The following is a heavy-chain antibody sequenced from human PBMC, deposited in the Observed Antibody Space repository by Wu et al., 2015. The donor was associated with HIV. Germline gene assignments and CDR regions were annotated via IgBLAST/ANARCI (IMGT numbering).Heavy chain of an antibody. D-gene: IGHD6-19*01. CDR2: INPLFGTT. CDR3: ARNTDAVATSLYSLGV. J-gene: IGHJ6*02. Sequence: HVQLVQFGAEVKKPGSSVKVTCMASGDSFTSYAISWVRQAPGQGLEWMGGINPLFGTTKYAQNFQGRVRITTDDSKSTAYMEMSSLRSEDTAVYYCARNTDAVATSLYSLGVWGQGTTVTVSS. CDR1: GDSFTSYA. V-gene: IGHV1-69*05.